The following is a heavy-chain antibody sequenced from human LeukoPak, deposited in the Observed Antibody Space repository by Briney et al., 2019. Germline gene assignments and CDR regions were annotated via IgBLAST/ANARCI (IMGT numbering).Heavy chain of an antibody. Sequence: PGGTLRLSCAASGFSFITYAMHWVRQAPGTGLEYVSAISSNGGSTYYANSVKGRFTISRDNSKNTLYLQMGSLRAEDMAVYYCARVSVGPDFDYWGQGTLVTVSS. J-gene: IGHJ4*02. V-gene: IGHV3-64*01. CDR2: ISSNGGST. D-gene: IGHD3/OR15-3a*01. CDR3: ARVSVGPDFDY. CDR1: GFSFITYA.